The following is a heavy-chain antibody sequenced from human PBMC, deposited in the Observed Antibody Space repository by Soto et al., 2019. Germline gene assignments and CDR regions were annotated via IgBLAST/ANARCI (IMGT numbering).Heavy chain of an antibody. Sequence: EVQLVESGGGLVQPGGSLRLSCAASGFTFSRYSMNWVRQAPGKGLEWVSYIISSSNSIYYADSVKGRFTISRDNAKNSPDREMNSLSGKDTAEYYCTSPVERSTTSCTRWGQGTLVTVSS. CDR3: TSPVERSTTSCTR. CDR2: IISSSNSI. V-gene: IGHV3-48*01. D-gene: IGHD2-2*01. CDR1: GFTFSRYS. J-gene: IGHJ4*02.